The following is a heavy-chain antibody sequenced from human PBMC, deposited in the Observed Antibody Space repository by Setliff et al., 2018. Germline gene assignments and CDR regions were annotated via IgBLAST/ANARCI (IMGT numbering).Heavy chain of an antibody. Sequence: ASVKVSCKTSGYAFTDNYIHWVRQAPGQGLEWMGWINPKTGGTNLAQKFQGWVSMTRDTSITTAYMELSRLTSDDMAVYFCARSDHLVVDGFDVWGQGTMVTAS. J-gene: IGHJ3*01. CDR1: GYAFTDNY. CDR3: ARSDHLVVDGFDV. V-gene: IGHV1-2*04. CDR2: INPKTGGT. D-gene: IGHD3-16*01.